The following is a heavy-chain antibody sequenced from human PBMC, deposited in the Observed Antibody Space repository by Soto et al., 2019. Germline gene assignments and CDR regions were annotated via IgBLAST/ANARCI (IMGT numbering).Heavy chain of an antibody. V-gene: IGHV1-46*03. Sequence: QVQLVQSGAEVKKPGASVKVSCKASGYTFTSYYMHWVRQAPGQALEWMGIINPSGGSTSYAQKFQGRVTMTRDTSTSTVYMELSSLRSEDTAVYYCAFLPDIAVAGIEIDYWGQGTLVTVSS. J-gene: IGHJ4*02. CDR2: INPSGGST. CDR1: GYTFTSYY. D-gene: IGHD6-19*01. CDR3: AFLPDIAVAGIEIDY.